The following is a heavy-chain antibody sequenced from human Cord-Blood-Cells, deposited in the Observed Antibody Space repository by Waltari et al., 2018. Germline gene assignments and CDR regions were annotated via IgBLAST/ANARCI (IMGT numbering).Heavy chain of an antibody. Sequence: QVQLVESGGGVVQPGRSLRLSCAASGCTFSSYATHWVRQAPGKGLEWVAVISYDGSNKYYADSVKGRFTISRDNSKNTLYLQMNSLRAEDTAVYYCARDPPGKQWLVPDYWGQGTLVTVSS. D-gene: IGHD6-19*01. V-gene: IGHV3-30*04. CDR1: GCTFSSYA. J-gene: IGHJ4*02. CDR2: ISYDGSNK. CDR3: ARDPPGKQWLVPDY.